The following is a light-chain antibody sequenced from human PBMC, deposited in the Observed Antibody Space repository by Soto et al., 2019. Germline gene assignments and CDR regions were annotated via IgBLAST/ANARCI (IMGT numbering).Light chain of an antibody. CDR1: QSISNS. Sequence: DIQMTQSPSSLSASVGDRVTITCRASQSISNSLNWYQQKPGKAPDLLIYTTSSLQSGVPSRFSGSGSGTDFILTISSLQPEDFATYYCQQSYSTPPTFGGGTNVEIK. V-gene: IGKV1-39*01. J-gene: IGKJ4*01. CDR2: TTS. CDR3: QQSYSTPPT.